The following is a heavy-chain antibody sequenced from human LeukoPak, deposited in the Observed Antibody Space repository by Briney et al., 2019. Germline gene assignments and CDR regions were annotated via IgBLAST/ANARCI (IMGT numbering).Heavy chain of an antibody. J-gene: IGHJ5*02. D-gene: IGHD5/OR15-5a*01. CDR2: IDWDNDK. CDR3: VRTRPVSGWFDP. V-gene: IGHV2-70*11. CDR1: GFSLRTSGMC. Sequence: SGPTLVNPTQTLTLTCTFSGFSLRTSGMCVSWIRQPPGTALEWLARIDWDNDKYYTTSLKTRLTISKDTSKNQVVLTMTNMDPVDTATYYCVRTRPVSGWFDPWGQGTLVTVSS.